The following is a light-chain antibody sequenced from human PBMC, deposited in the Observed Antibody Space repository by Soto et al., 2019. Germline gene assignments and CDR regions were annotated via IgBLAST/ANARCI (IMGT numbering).Light chain of an antibody. CDR3: QQYYHYRT. Sequence: DIQMTQSPSALSASVGDTVTITCRASQSISSSLAWYQQRPGKAPKLLIYDASTLESGVPSRFSGSGSGAAFTLTITSLRPDDSATYFCQQYYHYRTFGQGTKVDIK. V-gene: IGKV1-5*01. CDR1: QSISSS. CDR2: DAS. J-gene: IGKJ1*01.